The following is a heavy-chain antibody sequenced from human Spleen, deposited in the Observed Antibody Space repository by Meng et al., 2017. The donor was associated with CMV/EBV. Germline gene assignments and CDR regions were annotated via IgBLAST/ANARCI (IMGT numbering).Heavy chain of an antibody. CDR2: INHSGST. V-gene: IGHV4-34*01. J-gene: IGHJ5*02. D-gene: IGHD1-1*01. CDR3: ANGPLTLERPGGRQINH. Sequence: VPGLLQPSGTLSSTCSVIGGSSCADYGGWIRQPQGKGLEWIGEINHSGSTNYNPSLNSRVTISVDTSKNHFSLKLSSVSAADTAVDYCANGPLTLERPGGRQINHWGQGTLVTVSS. CDR1: GGSSCADY.